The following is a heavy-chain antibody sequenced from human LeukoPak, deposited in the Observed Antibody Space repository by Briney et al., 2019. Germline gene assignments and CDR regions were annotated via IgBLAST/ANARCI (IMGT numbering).Heavy chain of an antibody. CDR3: ARHLVDYYYYGMDV. J-gene: IGHJ6*02. CDR1: GGSISGYY. Sequence: SETLSLTCTVSGGSISGYYWSWIRQPAGKGLEWTGRIYSSGGTNYNPSLKSRVTISVDTSKNQFSLKLSSVTAADTAVYYCARHLVDYYYYGMDVWGQGTTVTVSS. V-gene: IGHV4-4*07. CDR2: IYSSGGT. D-gene: IGHD2-15*01.